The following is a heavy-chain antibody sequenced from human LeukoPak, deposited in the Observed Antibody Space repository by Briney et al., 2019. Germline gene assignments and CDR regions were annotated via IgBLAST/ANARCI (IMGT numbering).Heavy chain of an antibody. J-gene: IGHJ6*03. Sequence: GGSLRLSCAASGFTFSSYAMSWVRQAPGKGLEWVSAISGSGGSTYYADSVRGRFTISRDNSKNTLYLQMNSLRAEDTAVYYCAKDLHQLYYYYYMDVWGKGTTVTVSS. CDR2: ISGSGGST. CDR1: GFTFSSYA. V-gene: IGHV3-23*01. CDR3: AKDLHQLYYYYYMDV. D-gene: IGHD2-2*01.